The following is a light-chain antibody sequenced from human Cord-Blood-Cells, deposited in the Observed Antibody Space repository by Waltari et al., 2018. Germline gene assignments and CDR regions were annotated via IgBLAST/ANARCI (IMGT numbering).Light chain of an antibody. J-gene: IGLJ3*02. CDR1: RRDVGSSNL. CDR3: CSYAGSSTSV. Sequence: QSALTQPASVSASPGQSLTISCTGSRRDVGSSNLVSWYQQPPGKAPKLMIDEGSKRPSGVSNRFSGSKSGNTASLTISGLQAEDEADYYCCSYAGSSTSVFGGGTKLTVL. CDR2: EGS. V-gene: IGLV2-23*01.